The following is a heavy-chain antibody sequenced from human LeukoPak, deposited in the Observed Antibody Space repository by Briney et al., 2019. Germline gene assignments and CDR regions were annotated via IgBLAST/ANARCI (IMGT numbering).Heavy chain of an antibody. Sequence: SETLSLTCAVYGGSFSGYYWSWIRQPPGKGLEWIGEINHSGSTNYNPSLKSRVTISVDTSKNQFSLKLSSATAADTAVYYCARALGEPEGYWGQGTLVTVSS. J-gene: IGHJ4*02. D-gene: IGHD1-26*01. CDR2: INHSGST. CDR1: GGSFSGYY. CDR3: ARALGEPEGY. V-gene: IGHV4-34*01.